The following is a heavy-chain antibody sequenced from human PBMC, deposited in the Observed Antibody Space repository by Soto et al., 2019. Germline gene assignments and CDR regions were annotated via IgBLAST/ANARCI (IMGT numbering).Heavy chain of an antibody. J-gene: IGHJ4*02. D-gene: IGHD1-26*01. Sequence: QVQLVQSGAEVKKPGASVKVSCKASGYTFTSYGISWVRQAPGQGLEWMGWISAYNGNTNYAQKLQGRVTMTTDTPRSTAYMGPRTLGSDDPAVYDWARAPPPPRGGGQGTLVTVSS. V-gene: IGHV1-18*01. CDR3: ARAPPPPRG. CDR1: GYTFTSYG. CDR2: ISAYNGNT.